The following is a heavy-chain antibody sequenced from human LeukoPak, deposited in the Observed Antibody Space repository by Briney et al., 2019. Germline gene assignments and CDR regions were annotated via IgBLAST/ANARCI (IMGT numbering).Heavy chain of an antibody. CDR2: IYYSGST. D-gene: IGHD4-11*01. V-gene: IGHV4-30-4*01. Sequence: SETLSLTCTVSGGSISSGDYYWSWIRQPPGKGLEWIGYIYYSGSTYYNPSLKSRVTISVDTSNNQFSLKLSSATAADTAVYYCARSDYSGYFDYWGQGTLVSVSS. CDR3: ARSDYSGYFDY. J-gene: IGHJ4*02. CDR1: GGSISSGDYY.